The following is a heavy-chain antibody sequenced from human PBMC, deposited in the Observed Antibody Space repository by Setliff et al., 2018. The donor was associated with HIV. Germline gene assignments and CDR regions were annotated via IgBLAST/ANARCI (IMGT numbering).Heavy chain of an antibody. CDR3: ARGGYSYGFGRHRAYFQY. D-gene: IGHD5-18*01. V-gene: IGHV4-30-4*08. J-gene: IGHJ1*01. CDR1: GVSITSGDYY. CDR2: IYYSGST. Sequence: SETLSLTCTVSGVSITSGDYYWNWIRQPPGKGLEWIGYIYYSGSTYYNPSLKSRVAISIDTSKNQFSMKLSSVTAADTAVFYCARGGYSYGFGRHRAYFQYWGQGTQVTVSS.